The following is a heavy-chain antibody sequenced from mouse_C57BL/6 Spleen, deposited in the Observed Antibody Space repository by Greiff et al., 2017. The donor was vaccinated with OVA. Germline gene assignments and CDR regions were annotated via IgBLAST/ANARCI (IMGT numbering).Heavy chain of an antibody. Sequence: EVMLVESGGGLVKPGGYLKLSCAASGFTFSDYGMHWVRQAPEKGLEWVAYISSGSSTIYYADTVKGRFTISRDNAKNTLFLQMTSLRSEDTAMYYCARGGNWFYFDYWGQGTTLTVSS. D-gene: IGHD2-1*01. V-gene: IGHV5-17*01. CDR3: ARGGNWFYFDY. J-gene: IGHJ2*01. CDR2: ISSGSSTI. CDR1: GFTFSDYG.